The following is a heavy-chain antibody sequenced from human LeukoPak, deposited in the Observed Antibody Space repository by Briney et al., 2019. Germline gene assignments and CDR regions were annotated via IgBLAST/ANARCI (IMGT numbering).Heavy chain of an antibody. CDR3: ARQSRDGSKTRGYYFDY. J-gene: IGHJ4*02. CDR1: GYSFTSYW. V-gene: IGHV5-51*01. Sequence: GESLRISCKGSGYSFTSYWISWVRQMPGQGLESMGIIYPADSDTTYSPSFQGQVTISADKSISTVYLQWSSLKASDTAMYYCARQSRDGSKTRGYYFDYWGQGTLVTVSS. CDR2: IYPADSDT. D-gene: IGHD3-10*01.